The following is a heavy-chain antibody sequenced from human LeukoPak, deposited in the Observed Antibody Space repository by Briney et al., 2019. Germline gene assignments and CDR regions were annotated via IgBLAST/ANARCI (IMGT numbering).Heavy chain of an antibody. CDR1: GFTFSGFA. D-gene: IGHD3-10*01. CDR3: AKDLMRDIWFGES. CDR2: ISRSGEST. J-gene: IGHJ5*02. V-gene: IGHV3-23*01. Sequence: GGTLRLSCAASGFTFSGFAMSWIRQAPGKGLEWVSSISRSGESTFYADSVRGRFTISRDNSKNTVSLQMESLRVEDTAVYYCAKDLMRDIWFGESWGQGTLVTVSS.